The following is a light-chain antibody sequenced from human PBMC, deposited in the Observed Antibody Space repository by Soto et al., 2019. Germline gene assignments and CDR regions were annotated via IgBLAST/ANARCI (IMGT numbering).Light chain of an antibody. CDR3: SSSTSSTTLVV. V-gene: IGLV2-14*01. J-gene: IGLJ2*01. Sequence: QSALTQPASVSGSPGQSITISCTGTSSDFGGYNYVSWYQQHPGEAPKLMIYDVTNRPSWVSNRFSGSKSGNTASLTISGLQAEDEADYYCSSSTSSTTLVVFGGGTKLTVL. CDR2: DVT. CDR1: SSDFGGYNY.